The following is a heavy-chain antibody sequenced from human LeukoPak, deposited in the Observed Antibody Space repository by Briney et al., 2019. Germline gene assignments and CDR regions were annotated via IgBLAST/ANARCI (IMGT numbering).Heavy chain of an antibody. CDR2: ISSDGSNT. Sequence: GGSLRLSCAASGFTFSDYYMSWIRQTPGKGLVWVSRISSDGSNTNYADSVEGRFTISRDNAKNTLYLQMNSLRAEDTAVYYCARDTYYGGNWGQGTLVTVSS. V-gene: IGHV3-74*01. D-gene: IGHD4-23*01. CDR1: GFTFSDYY. J-gene: IGHJ4*02. CDR3: ARDTYYGGN.